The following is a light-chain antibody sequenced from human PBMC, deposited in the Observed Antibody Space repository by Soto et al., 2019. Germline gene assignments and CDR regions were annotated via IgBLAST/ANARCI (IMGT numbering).Light chain of an antibody. V-gene: IGLV2-14*01. CDR1: SSDVGGYTF. Sequence: QSALTQLASVSASLGQSITISCTGTSSDVGGYTFVSWYQQHPGKAPKLIIDEVSNRPSGISNRFSGSKSGTTASLTISGLQAEDEANYYCSSYTTSSTLVFGTGTKVTVL. CDR2: EVS. J-gene: IGLJ1*01. CDR3: SSYTTSSTLV.